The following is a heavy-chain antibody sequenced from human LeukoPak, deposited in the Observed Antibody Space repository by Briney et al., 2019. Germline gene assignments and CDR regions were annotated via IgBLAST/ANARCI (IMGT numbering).Heavy chain of an antibody. D-gene: IGHD4-23*01. CDR3: ARLRNVGGNPHPFNV. J-gene: IGHJ3*01. CDR1: GFTFSSYP. V-gene: IGHV3-30-3*01. CDR2: ISYDGSNK. Sequence: GGSLRLSCAASGFTFSSYPMHWVRQAPGKGLEWVAVISYDGSNKYYADSVKGRFTISRDNSKNTLYLQMNSLRAEDTAVYYCARLRNVGGNPHPFNVWGQGTTVTVSS.